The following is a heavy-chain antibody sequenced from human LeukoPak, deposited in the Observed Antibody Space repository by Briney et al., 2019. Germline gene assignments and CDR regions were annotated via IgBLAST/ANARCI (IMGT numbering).Heavy chain of an antibody. J-gene: IGHJ4*02. Sequence: ASVKVSCKASGYTFTGYYMHWVRQAPGQGLEWMGWINPNSGGTNYAQKFQGRVTMTRDTSISTAYMELSRLRSDDTAVYYCARDEYSSSSSDYWGQGTLVTVSS. D-gene: IGHD6-6*01. CDR1: GYTFTGYY. CDR2: INPNSGGT. V-gene: IGHV1-2*02. CDR3: ARDEYSSSSSDY.